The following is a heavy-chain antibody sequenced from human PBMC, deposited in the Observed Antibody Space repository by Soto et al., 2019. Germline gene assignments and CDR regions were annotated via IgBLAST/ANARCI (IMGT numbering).Heavy chain of an antibody. D-gene: IGHD3-10*01. CDR3: AKDPITMVRGVIFWFDY. J-gene: IGHJ4*02. CDR2: ISGSGGST. Sequence: EVQLLESGGGLVQPGGSLRLSCAASGFTFSSYAMSWVRQAPGKGLEWVSAISGSGGSTYYADSVKGRFTISRENSKNTLYLQMNSLRAEDTAVYYCAKDPITMVRGVIFWFDYWGQGTLVTVSS. CDR1: GFTFSSYA. V-gene: IGHV3-23*01.